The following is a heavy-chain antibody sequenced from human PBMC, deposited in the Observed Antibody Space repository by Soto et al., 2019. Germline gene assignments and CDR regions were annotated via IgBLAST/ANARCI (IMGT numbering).Heavy chain of an antibody. V-gene: IGHV3-74*01. CDR1: GFTFNTYW. J-gene: IGHJ5*02. CDR3: TPVATNSYNWLDP. D-gene: IGHD5-12*01. Sequence: EVQLVESGGTLVQPGGTLRLSCAASGFTFNTYWMHWVRQAPGTGLVWVSRINSDGTRTTYADSVMGRFTISRDNAKNTVYLQMTSLRAEDTAVYYCTPVATNSYNWLDPWGQGTLVTFSS. CDR2: INSDGTRT.